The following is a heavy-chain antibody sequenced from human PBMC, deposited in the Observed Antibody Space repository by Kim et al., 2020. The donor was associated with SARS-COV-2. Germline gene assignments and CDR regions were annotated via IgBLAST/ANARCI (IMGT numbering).Heavy chain of an antibody. V-gene: IGHV3-23*01. CDR2: ISGSGGST. CDR3: AKDGEEDGWELPYGDY. Sequence: GGSLRLSCAASGFTFSSYAMSWVRQAPGKGLEWVSAISGSGGSTYYADSVKGRFTISRDNSKNTLYLQMNSLRAEDTAVYYCAKDGEEDGWELPYGDYWGQGTLVTVSS. J-gene: IGHJ4*02. D-gene: IGHD1-26*01. CDR1: GFTFSSYA.